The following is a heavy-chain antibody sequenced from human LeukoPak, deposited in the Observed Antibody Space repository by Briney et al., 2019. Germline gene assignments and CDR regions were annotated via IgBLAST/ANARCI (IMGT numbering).Heavy chain of an antibody. D-gene: IGHD2-21*02. V-gene: IGHV3-74*01. Sequence: PGGSLRLSCAASGFTFSSHWMYWVRQAPGKGLVWVSRINSDGSSTNYADSVKGRFTISRDNAKNTLYLQMNSLRAEDTAAFYCVRDLRQCIGGACYAWGQGTLVTVSS. CDR2: INSDGSST. CDR3: VRDLRQCIGGACYA. J-gene: IGHJ5*02. CDR1: GFTFSSHW.